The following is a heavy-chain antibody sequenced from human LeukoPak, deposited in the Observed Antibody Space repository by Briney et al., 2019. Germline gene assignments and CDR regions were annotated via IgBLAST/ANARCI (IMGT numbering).Heavy chain of an antibody. CDR2: IYYSGST. CDR1: GGSISSYY. V-gene: IGHV4-59*01. D-gene: IGHD5-18*01. Sequence: SETLSLTCIVSGGSISSYYWSWIRQPPGKGLEWIGYIYYSGSTNYNPSLKSRVTISVATSKNQFSLKLSSVTAADTAVYYCARSGYSYGADAFDIWGQGTMVTVSS. CDR3: ARSGYSYGADAFDI. J-gene: IGHJ3*02.